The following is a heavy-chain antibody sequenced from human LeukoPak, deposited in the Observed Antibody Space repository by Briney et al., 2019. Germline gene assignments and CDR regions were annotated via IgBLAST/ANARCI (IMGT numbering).Heavy chain of an antibody. J-gene: IGHJ4*02. CDR1: GGTFSSYA. CDR2: IIPIFGTA. D-gene: IGHD3-22*01. Sequence: GASVKVSCKASGGTFSSYAISWVRQAPGQGLEWMGGIIPIFGTANYAQKFQGRVTITADKSTSTAYMELSSLRSEDTAVYYCANYDSSGYYDFDYWGQGTLVTVSS. CDR3: ANYDSSGYYDFDY. V-gene: IGHV1-69*06.